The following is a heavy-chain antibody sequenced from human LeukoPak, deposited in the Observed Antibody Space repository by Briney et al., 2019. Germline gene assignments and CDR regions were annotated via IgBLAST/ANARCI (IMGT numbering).Heavy chain of an antibody. J-gene: IGHJ3*02. V-gene: IGHV3-23*01. CDR3: ARVSSYDSSGYYATGPDDAFDI. D-gene: IGHD3-22*01. Sequence: PGGSQRLSCAAIGFTFSSYAMSWVRQAPGKGLEWVSGISGSGDSTDYADSVKGRFTISRDNAKNSLYLQMNSLRAEDTAVYHCARVSSYDSSGYYATGPDDAFDIWGQGTMVTVSS. CDR1: GFTFSSYA. CDR2: ISGSGDST.